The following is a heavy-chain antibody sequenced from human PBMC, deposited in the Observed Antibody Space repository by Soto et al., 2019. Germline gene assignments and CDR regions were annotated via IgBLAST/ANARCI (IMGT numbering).Heavy chain of an antibody. Sequence: PSETLSLTCVVSGGSVSDTHVWSWVRQPPGKGLEWIGEIFPSGTTDYNPSLKSRVTMSLGKSRNQLSLTLNSVTAADTAVYYSATEERMNWTHDYWGHGILVTVS. V-gene: IGHV4-4*02. CDR3: ATEERMNWTHDY. CDR2: IFPSGTT. CDR1: GGSVSDTHV. J-gene: IGHJ4*01. D-gene: IGHD1-1*01.